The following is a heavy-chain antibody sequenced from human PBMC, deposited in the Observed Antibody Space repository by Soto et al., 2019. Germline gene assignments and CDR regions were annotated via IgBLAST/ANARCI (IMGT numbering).Heavy chain of an antibody. J-gene: IGHJ4*02. V-gene: IGHV3-74*01. Sequence: GGSLRLSCAASGFTFSSYWMHWVRQAPGKGLVWVSRINSDGSSTSYADSVKGRFTISRDNAKNTLYLQMNSLRAEDTAVYYCAQGSSTSCCFDYWGQGTLVTVSS. D-gene: IGHD2-2*01. CDR2: INSDGSST. CDR1: GFTFSSYW. CDR3: AQGSSTSCCFDY.